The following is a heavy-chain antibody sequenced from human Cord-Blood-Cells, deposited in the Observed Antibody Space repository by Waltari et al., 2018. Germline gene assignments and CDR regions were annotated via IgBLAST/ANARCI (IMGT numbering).Heavy chain of an antibody. V-gene: IGHV4-59*01. CDR3: ARYRTGTFDY. CDR2: IYYSGST. J-gene: IGHJ4*02. D-gene: IGHD1-1*01. CDR1: GGSIRSSY. Sequence: QVQLKESGPGLVKPSETLSLTCPVSGGSIRSSYWRWIRQPPGKGLEWIGYIYYSGSTNYNPSLKSRVTISVDTSKNQFSLKLSSVTAADTAVYYCARYRTGTFDYGGQGTLVTVSS.